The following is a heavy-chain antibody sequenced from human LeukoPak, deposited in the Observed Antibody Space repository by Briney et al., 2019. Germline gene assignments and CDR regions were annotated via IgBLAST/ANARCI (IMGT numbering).Heavy chain of an antibody. D-gene: IGHD3-10*01. J-gene: IGHJ3*02. V-gene: IGHV3-30*18. CDR1: GITFSNHA. CDR2: ILNDGGNK. CDR3: AKDMVRGVIGAFDI. Sequence: GGSLRLSCAASGITFSNHAMHWVRQAPGKGLEWVAVILNDGGNKYYADSVKGRFTISRDNSKSTLYLQMNSLRAEDTAVYYCAKDMVRGVIGAFDIWGQGTMVTVSS.